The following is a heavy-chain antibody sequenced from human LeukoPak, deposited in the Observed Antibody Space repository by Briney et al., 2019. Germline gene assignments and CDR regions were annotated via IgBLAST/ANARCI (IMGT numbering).Heavy chain of an antibody. CDR2: ISYDGSNK. D-gene: IGHD6-19*01. V-gene: IGHV3-30*04. J-gene: IGHJ4*02. Sequence: PGGSLRLSCAASGFIFSNYAMHWVRQAPGKGLEWVALISYDGSNKYYADSVKGRFTISRDNSKNTLYLRMSSLRAEDTAVYYCAKERSGWSDYWGQGTLVTVSS. CDR1: GFIFSNYA. CDR3: AKERSGWSDY.